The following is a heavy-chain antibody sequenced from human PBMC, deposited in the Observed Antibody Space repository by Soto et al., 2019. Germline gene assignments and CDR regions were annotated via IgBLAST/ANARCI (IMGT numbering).Heavy chain of an antibody. D-gene: IGHD1-7*01. V-gene: IGHV3-30*18. CDR2: ISYDGSNK. CDR3: AKDRLELFTPAKYYYYYYGMDV. J-gene: IGHJ6*02. CDR1: GFTFISYG. Sequence: GGSLRLSCAASGFTFISYGMHWVRQAPGKGLEWVAVISYDGSNKYYADSVKGRFTSSRDNSKNTLYLQMNSLRAEDTAVYYCAKDRLELFTPAKYYYYYYGMDVWGQGT.